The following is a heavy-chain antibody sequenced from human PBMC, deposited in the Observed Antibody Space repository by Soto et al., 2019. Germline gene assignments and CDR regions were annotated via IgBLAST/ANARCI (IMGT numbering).Heavy chain of an antibody. J-gene: IGHJ4*02. Sequence: PSETLSLTCTVSGGSISSSSYYWGWIRQPPGKGLEWIGSIYYSGSTYYNPSLKSRVTISVDTSKNQFSLKLSSVTAADTAVYYCARFMGYQLPTDYWGQGTLVTVSS. CDR2: IYYSGST. CDR1: GGSISSSSYY. CDR3: ARFMGYQLPTDY. D-gene: IGHD2-2*01. V-gene: IGHV4-39*01.